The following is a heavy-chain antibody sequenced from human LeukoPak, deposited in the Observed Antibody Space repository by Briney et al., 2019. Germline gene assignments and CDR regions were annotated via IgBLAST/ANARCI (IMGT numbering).Heavy chain of an antibody. CDR3: AREPSQWLVFNWFDP. CDR1: GGSISSYY. V-gene: IGHV4-4*07. CDR2: IYTSGST. J-gene: IGHJ5*02. D-gene: IGHD6-19*01. Sequence: SETLSLTCTVSGGSISSYYWSWIRQPAGKGLEWIGRIYTSGSTNYNPSLKSRVTMSVDTSKNQFSLKLSSVTAAGTAVYYCAREPSQWLVFNWFDPWGQGTLVTVSS.